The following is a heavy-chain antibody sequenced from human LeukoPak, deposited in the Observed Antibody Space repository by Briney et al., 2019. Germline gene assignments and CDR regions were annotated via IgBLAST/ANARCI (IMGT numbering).Heavy chain of an antibody. CDR3: ASGQDTHSSSWEIFDY. V-gene: IGHV4-4*02. Sequence: SGTLSLTCAVSGGSISSSNWWSWVRQPPGKGLEWIGEIYHSGSTNYNPSLKSRVTISVDRSKNQFSLKLSSVTAADTAVYYCASGQDTHSSSWEIFDYWGQGTLVTVSS. CDR2: IYHSGST. CDR1: GGSISSSNW. J-gene: IGHJ4*02. D-gene: IGHD6-13*01.